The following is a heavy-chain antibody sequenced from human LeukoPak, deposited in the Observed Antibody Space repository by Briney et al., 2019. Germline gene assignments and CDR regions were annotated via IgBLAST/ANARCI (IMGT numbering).Heavy chain of an antibody. V-gene: IGHV3-11*06. Sequence: SGGSLRLSCAASGFTFSDYYMNWIRQAPGKGLEWVSYISGGSTFTNYADSVKGRFTISRDNAKNSLYLQMNSLRAEDTAVYYCVRDQKPGWYPDYWGQGTLVTVSS. CDR3: VRDQKPGWYPDY. D-gene: IGHD6-19*01. CDR1: GFTFSDYY. J-gene: IGHJ4*02. CDR2: ISGGSTFT.